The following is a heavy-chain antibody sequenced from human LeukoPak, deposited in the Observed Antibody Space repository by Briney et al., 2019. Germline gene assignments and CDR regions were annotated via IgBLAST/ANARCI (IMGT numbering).Heavy chain of an antibody. Sequence: GESLKISCKGSGYNFPTYWIGWVRQMPGKGLEWMGIIYPGDSDTRYSPSFQGQVTISADKSSNTTYLQWSSLKTSDTALYYCARSMVRGVAGHFDYWGQGTLVTVSS. CDR3: ARSMVRGVAGHFDY. V-gene: IGHV5-51*01. J-gene: IGHJ4*02. CDR2: IYPGDSDT. CDR1: GYNFPTYW. D-gene: IGHD3-10*01.